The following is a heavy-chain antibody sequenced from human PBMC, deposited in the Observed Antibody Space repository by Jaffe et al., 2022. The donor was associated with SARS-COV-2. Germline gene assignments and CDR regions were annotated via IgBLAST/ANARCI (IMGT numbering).Heavy chain of an antibody. V-gene: IGHV1-2*04. J-gene: IGHJ6*02. CDR2: INPRSGGT. CDR3: ARDAGYYGSGTYNHHFFYGLDV. D-gene: IGHD3-10*01. CDR1: GYTFSDYY. Sequence: QVQMVQSGAEVKKPGASVKVSCTASGYTFSDYYIQWVRQAPGQGLEWMGWINPRSGGTNYAQKFRGWVTMTRDMSISSAYMELSSLRSDDTAVYYCARDAGYYGSGTYNHHFFYGLDVWGQGTTVTVSS.